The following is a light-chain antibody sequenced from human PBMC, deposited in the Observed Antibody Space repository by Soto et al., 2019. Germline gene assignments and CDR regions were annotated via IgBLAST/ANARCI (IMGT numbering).Light chain of an antibody. CDR1: SSDVGNYNY. J-gene: IGLJ1*01. V-gene: IGLV2-14*01. CDR2: EVS. CDR3: SSYASTSTSV. Sequence: QSAPTQPASVSGSPGQSVTISCTGTSSDVGNYNYVSWYQQHPGKAPKLMISEVSNRPSGVSNRFSGSRSGNTASLTISGLRAEDEADYYCSSYASTSTSVFGTGTKVTVL.